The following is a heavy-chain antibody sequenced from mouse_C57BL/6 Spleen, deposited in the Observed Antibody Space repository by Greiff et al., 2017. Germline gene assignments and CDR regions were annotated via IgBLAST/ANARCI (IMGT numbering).Heavy chain of an antibody. CDR2: IDPETGGT. Sequence: VQLVESGAELVRPGASVTLSCKASGYTFTDYEMHWVKQTPVHGLEWIGAIDPETGGTAYNQKFKGKAILTADKSSSTAYMELRSLTSEDSAVYYCTRGHYGSRIWGQGTTLTVSS. CDR1: GYTFTDYE. V-gene: IGHV1-15*01. CDR3: TRGHYGSRI. J-gene: IGHJ2*01. D-gene: IGHD1-1*01.